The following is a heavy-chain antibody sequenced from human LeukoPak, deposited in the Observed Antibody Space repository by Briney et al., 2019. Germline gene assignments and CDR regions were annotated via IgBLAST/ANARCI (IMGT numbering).Heavy chain of an antibody. J-gene: IGHJ4*02. Sequence: PSETLSLTCTVSGGSISSYSWSWIRQPLGKGLEWIRYIYYTGSSNYNPSLKSRVSISLDTSKNHFSLRLSSVTAADTAVYYCARRAYSYGHYYYFDFWGQGTLVTVSS. CDR1: GGSISSYS. CDR3: ARRAYSYGHYYYFDF. D-gene: IGHD5-18*01. CDR2: IYYTGSS. V-gene: IGHV4-59*01.